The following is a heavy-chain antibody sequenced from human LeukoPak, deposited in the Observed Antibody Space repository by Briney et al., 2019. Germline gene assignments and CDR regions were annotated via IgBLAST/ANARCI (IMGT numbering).Heavy chain of an antibody. D-gene: IGHD6-13*01. Sequence: ASVKVSCKASGYTFTNYAMNWVRQAPGQGLEWMGWINTNTGNPTYAQGFTGRFVFSLDTSVSTAYLQISSLKAEDTAMYYCARERRASSPGEQQLVRAFDIWGQGTMVTVSS. CDR1: GYTFTNYA. J-gene: IGHJ3*02. CDR3: ARERRASSPGEQQLVRAFDI. CDR2: INTNTGNP. V-gene: IGHV7-4-1*02.